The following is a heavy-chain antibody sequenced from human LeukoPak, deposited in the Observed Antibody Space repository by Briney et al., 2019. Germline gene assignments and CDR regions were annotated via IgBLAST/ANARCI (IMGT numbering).Heavy chain of an antibody. CDR2: ISSSGSTI. J-gene: IGHJ4*02. Sequence: GGSLRLSCAASGFTFSSYEMNWVRQAPGKGLEWVSYISSSGSTIYYADSVKGRFTISRDNAKNSLYLQMNSLRAEDTAVYYCAPLSRVAVADIDYWGQGTLVTVSS. CDR1: GFTFSSYE. D-gene: IGHD6-19*01. V-gene: IGHV3-48*03. CDR3: APLSRVAVADIDY.